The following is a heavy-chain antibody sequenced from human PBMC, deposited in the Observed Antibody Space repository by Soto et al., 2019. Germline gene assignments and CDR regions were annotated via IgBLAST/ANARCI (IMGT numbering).Heavy chain of an antibody. CDR1: GGSISSSSYY. V-gene: IGHV4-39*01. Sequence: QLQLQESGPGLVKPSETLSLTCTVSGGSISSSSYYWGWIRQPPGKGLEWIGRIDYSGSTYYNPSLKSRVTISVDTPKNQCARKLSSVTAADTAVYYCARHGVPGYSSGWYLGYWGQGTLVTVSS. J-gene: IGHJ4*02. CDR2: IDYSGST. CDR3: ARHGVPGYSSGWYLGY. D-gene: IGHD6-19*01.